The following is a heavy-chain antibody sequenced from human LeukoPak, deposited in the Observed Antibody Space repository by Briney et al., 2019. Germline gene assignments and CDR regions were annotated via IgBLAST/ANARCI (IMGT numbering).Heavy chain of an antibody. Sequence: PGGSLRLSCAASGFTFTGYWISWVRQAPGKGPEWVANIKQDASEEYYVDSVKGRFTISRDNAKNSLYLQMNSLRAEDTAVYYCARDRGRASVDYWGQGTLVTVSS. CDR3: ARDRGRASVDY. V-gene: IGHV3-7*01. CDR1: GFTFTGYW. J-gene: IGHJ4*02. D-gene: IGHD1-26*01. CDR2: IKQDASEE.